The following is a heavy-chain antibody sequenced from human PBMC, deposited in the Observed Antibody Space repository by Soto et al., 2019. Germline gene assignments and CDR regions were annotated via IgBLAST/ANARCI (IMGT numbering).Heavy chain of an antibody. CDR1: EFTFSNFA. Sequence: EVQLLESGGGLVQPGGSLRLSCAASEFTFSNFAMSWVRQAPGQGLEWVSTISDNGGSTYFADSVKGRFTISRDNSRNTLYLQMSTLSAEDTALYYWAKVLLWFGDSNFDYWGQGTLVTVSS. V-gene: IGHV3-23*01. CDR2: ISDNGGST. J-gene: IGHJ4*02. D-gene: IGHD3-10*01. CDR3: AKVLLWFGDSNFDY.